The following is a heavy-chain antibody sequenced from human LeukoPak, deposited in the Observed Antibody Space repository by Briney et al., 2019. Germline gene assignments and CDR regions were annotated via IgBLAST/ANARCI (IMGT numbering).Heavy chain of an antibody. Sequence: GASVKVSCKASGGTFSSYAISWVRQAPGQGLEWMGGIIPIFGTANYAQKFQGRVTITADKSASTAYMELSSLGSEDTAVYYCATGGSGRLYAEYFQHWGQGTLVTVSS. CDR3: ATGGSGRLYAEYFQH. CDR1: GGTFSSYA. V-gene: IGHV1-69*06. CDR2: IIPIFGTA. D-gene: IGHD3-10*01. J-gene: IGHJ1*01.